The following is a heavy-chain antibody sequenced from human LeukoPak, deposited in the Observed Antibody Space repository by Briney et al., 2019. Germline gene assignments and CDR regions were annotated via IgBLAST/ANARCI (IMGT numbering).Heavy chain of an antibody. CDR3: ARDLEGYSSSFDY. CDR1: GFTFSSYS. Sequence: PGGSLRLSCAASGFTFSSYSMNRVRQAPGKGLEWVSSISSSSSYIYYADSVKGRFTISRDNAKNSLYLQMNSLRAEDTAVYYCARDLEGYSSSFDYWGQGTLVTVSS. CDR2: ISSSSSYI. V-gene: IGHV3-21*01. D-gene: IGHD6-13*01. J-gene: IGHJ4*02.